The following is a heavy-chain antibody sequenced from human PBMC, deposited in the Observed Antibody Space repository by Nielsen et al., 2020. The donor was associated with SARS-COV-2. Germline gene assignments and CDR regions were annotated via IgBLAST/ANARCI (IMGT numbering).Heavy chain of an antibody. D-gene: IGHD2/OR15-2a*01. J-gene: IGHJ2*01. Sequence: GGSLRLSCAASGFTFSSYWMSWVRQAPGKGLEWVSAISGSGGSTYYADSVKGRFTISRDNSKNTLYLQMNSLRAEDTAVYYCARAVLRDWYFDLWGRGTLVTVSS. CDR3: ARAVLRDWYFDL. V-gene: IGHV3-23*01. CDR2: ISGSGGST. CDR1: GFTFSSYW.